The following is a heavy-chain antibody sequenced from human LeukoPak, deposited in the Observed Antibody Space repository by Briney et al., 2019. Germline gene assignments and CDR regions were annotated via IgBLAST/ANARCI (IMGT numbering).Heavy chain of an antibody. J-gene: IGHJ4*02. D-gene: IGHD4/OR15-4a*01. CDR3: ARDYGAIDY. Sequence: GGSLRLSCAASGFTFSNAWMSWVRQAPGKGLEWVGRIKSKTDGGTTDYAAPVKGRFTISRDNAKNSLYLQMNSLRAEDTAVYYCARDYGAIDYWGQGTLVTVSS. V-gene: IGHV3-15*01. CDR2: IKSKTDGGTT. CDR1: GFTFSNAW.